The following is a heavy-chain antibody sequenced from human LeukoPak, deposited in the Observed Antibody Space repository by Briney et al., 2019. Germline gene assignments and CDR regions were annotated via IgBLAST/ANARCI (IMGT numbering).Heavy chain of an antibody. Sequence: PSETLSLTCSVSGGHIDSVYWKWIRQPPGKGLGWIGYIDNSGSTKYNPSLQSRITMSRDTSKKQFSLKLTSVTAADTAMYYCASGAGWLIDYWGQGTLVSVSS. V-gene: IGHV4-4*08. CDR1: GGHIDSVY. CDR3: ASGAGWLIDY. D-gene: IGHD6-19*01. J-gene: IGHJ4*02. CDR2: IDNSGST.